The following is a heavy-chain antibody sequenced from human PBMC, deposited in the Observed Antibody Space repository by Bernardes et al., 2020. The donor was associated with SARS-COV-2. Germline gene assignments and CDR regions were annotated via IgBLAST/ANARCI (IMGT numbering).Heavy chain of an antibody. CDR1: GGSISSYY. D-gene: IGHD3-10*01. Sequence: SETLSLTCTVSGGSISSYYWSWIRQPPGKGLEWIGYIYYSGSTNYNPSLKSRVTISVDTSKNQFSLKLSSVTAADTAVYYCARGRGTVDYWGQGTLVTVSS. J-gene: IGHJ4*02. V-gene: IGHV4-59*01. CDR3: ARGRGTVDY. CDR2: IYYSGST.